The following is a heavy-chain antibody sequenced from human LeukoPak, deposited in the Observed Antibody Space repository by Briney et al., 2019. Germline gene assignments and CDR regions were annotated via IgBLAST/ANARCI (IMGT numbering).Heavy chain of an antibody. CDR3: AKDLLMGY. CDR1: GFAFSSYS. V-gene: IGHV3-21*04. Sequence: GGSLRLSCAASGFAFSSYSMNWCRRAPGEGLEWVSSISSSSSYIYYADSVKGRVTISRDNAKNTLYLQMNSLRAEDTAVYYCAKDLLMGYWGQGTLVPVPS. D-gene: IGHD5-24*01. J-gene: IGHJ4*02. CDR2: ISSSSSYI.